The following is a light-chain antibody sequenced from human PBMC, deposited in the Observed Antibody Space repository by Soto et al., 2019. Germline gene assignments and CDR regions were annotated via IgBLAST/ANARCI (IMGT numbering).Light chain of an antibody. J-gene: IGKJ4*01. CDR3: QHLNTYPFT. Sequence: EIVLTQSPATLSLSPGERATLSCRASQSVSSYLAWYQQKPGQAPRLLIYDASNRATGIPARFSGSGSGTDFTLTISSLEPEDFAVYYCQHLNTYPFTFGGGTKVEIK. CDR2: DAS. CDR1: QSVSSY. V-gene: IGKV3-11*01.